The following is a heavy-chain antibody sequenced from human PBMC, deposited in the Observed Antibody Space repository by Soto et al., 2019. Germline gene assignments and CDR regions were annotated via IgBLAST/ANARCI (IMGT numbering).Heavy chain of an antibody. CDR3: ASHCSSASCYLPAFDY. D-gene: IGHD2-2*01. J-gene: IGHJ4*02. CDR2: IYYSGNT. V-gene: IGHV4-39*01. CDR1: GDSISSSSYY. Sequence: SETLSLTCTVSGDSISSSSYYWGWIRQPPGKGLEWIGSIYYSGNTFYKQSLKSRVTISVVTSMNQFYLKLNYVTAADTAVYYCASHCSSASCYLPAFDYWGQGTLVTVSS.